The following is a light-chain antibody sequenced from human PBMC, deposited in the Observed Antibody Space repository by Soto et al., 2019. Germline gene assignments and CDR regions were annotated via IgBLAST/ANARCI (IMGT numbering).Light chain of an antibody. J-gene: IGLJ3*02. V-gene: IGLV4-69*01. CDR1: SGHSSYA. CDR2: LHSDGSH. CDR3: QKWGTGYIL. Sequence: QPVLTQSPSASASLAASVKLTCTLSSGHSSYAIAWHHQQPEKGHRYLMKLHSDGSHSKGDGIPDRFSGSSSGAERYLTISRLQSEDEADYYCQKWGTGYILFGGGTKLPVL.